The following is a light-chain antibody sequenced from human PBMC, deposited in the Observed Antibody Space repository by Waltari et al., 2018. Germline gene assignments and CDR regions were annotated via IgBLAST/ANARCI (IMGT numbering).Light chain of an antibody. V-gene: IGKV1-17*01. CDR1: QGISSY. Sequence: DTRMTQPPSPLSASVGDTVTITCRASQGISSYLNWFQQKPGKAPRLLIYAATTLQSGVPSRFSGSGSGTEFTLTISSLQPEDFAAYYCLQNNSYPPTFGQGTKVEIK. CDR2: AAT. J-gene: IGKJ1*01. CDR3: LQNNSYPPT.